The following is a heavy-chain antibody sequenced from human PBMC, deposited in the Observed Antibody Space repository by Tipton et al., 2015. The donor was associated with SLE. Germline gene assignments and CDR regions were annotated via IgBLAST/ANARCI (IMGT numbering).Heavy chain of an antibody. D-gene: IGHD3-3*01. CDR3: ASSQRGGYYTTYDY. CDR1: GGSISSGGYY. V-gene: IGHV4-31*03. Sequence: TLSLTCTVSGGSISSGGYYWSWIRQHPGKGLEWIGYIYYSGSTYYNPSLKSRVTISVDTSKNQFSLKLSSVTAADTAVYYCASSQRGGYYTTYDYWGQGTLVTVSS. J-gene: IGHJ4*02. CDR2: IYYSGST.